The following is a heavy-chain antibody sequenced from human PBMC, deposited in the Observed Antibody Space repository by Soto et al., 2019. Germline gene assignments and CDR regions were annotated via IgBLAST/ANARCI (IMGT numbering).Heavy chain of an antibody. CDR1: GFTFSSYS. Sequence: EVQLVESGGGLVQPGGSLRLSCAASGFTFSSYSMNWVRQAPGKGLEWVSYISSSSSTIYYADSVKGRFTISRDNAKNSLYLQMNSLSGEDTAVYYCARDLNYGRFDYWGQGTLVTVSS. J-gene: IGHJ4*02. CDR2: ISSSSSTI. D-gene: IGHD4-17*01. CDR3: ARDLNYGRFDY. V-gene: IGHV3-48*01.